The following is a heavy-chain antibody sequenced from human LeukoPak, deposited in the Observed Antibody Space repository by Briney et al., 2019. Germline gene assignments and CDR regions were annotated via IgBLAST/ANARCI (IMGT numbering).Heavy chain of an antibody. Sequence: KTSETLSLTCTVSGGSISSYYWSWIRQPPGKGLEWIGYIYYSGSTNYNPSLKSRVTISVDTSKNQFSLKLSSVTAADTAVYYCARPSYDILTGYWSAFDIWSQGTMVTVSS. J-gene: IGHJ3*02. CDR2: IYYSGST. CDR3: ARPSYDILTGYWSAFDI. V-gene: IGHV4-59*08. CDR1: GGSISSYY. D-gene: IGHD3-9*01.